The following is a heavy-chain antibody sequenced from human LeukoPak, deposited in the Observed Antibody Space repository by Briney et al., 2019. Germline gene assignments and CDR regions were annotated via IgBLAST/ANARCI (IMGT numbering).Heavy chain of an antibody. CDR1: GFTFSSYA. D-gene: IGHD1-14*01. CDR2: ISYDGSNK. Sequence: GGSLRLSCAASGFTFSSYAMHWVRQAPGKGLEWVAVISYDGSNKYYADSVKGRFTISRDNSKNTLYLQMNSLRAEDTAVYYCARVYRRYFDYWGQGTLVTVSS. J-gene: IGHJ4*02. CDR3: ARVYRRYFDY. V-gene: IGHV3-30*04.